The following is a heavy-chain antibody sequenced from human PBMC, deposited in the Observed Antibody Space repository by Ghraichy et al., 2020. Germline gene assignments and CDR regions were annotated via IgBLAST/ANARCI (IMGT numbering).Heavy chain of an antibody. CDR2: IYTSGST. CDR1: GGSISSYY. CDR3: AADGYNLPFGY. Sequence: SQTLSLTCTVSGGSISSYYWSWIRQPAGKGLEWIGRIYTSGSTNYNPSLKSRVTMSVDTSKNQFSLKLSSVTAADTAVYYCAADGYNLPFGYWGQGTLVTVSS. D-gene: IGHD5-24*01. V-gene: IGHV4-4*07. J-gene: IGHJ4*02.